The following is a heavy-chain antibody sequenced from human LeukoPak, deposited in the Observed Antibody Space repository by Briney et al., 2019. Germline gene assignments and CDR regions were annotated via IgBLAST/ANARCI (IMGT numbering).Heavy chain of an antibody. CDR3: ARDRSARTYFDY. J-gene: IGHJ4*02. CDR2: IWYDGSNK. D-gene: IGHD4/OR15-4a*01. V-gene: IGHV3-33*08. Sequence: GGSLRLSCAASGFTFSSYSMNWVRQAPGKGLEWVAVIWYDGSNKYYADSVKGRFSISRDNSKNTLYLQMNSLRAEDTAVYYCARDRSARTYFDYWGQGTLVTVSS. CDR1: GFTFSSYS.